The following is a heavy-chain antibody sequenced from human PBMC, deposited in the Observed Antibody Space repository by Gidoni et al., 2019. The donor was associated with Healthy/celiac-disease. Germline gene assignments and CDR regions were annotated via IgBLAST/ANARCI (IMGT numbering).Heavy chain of an antibody. CDR3: ARERPLLGYYGMDV. V-gene: IGHV3-13*01. D-gene: IGHD3-16*01. Sequence: EVQLVESGGGLVQPGGSLGLSCAASGFTFSSYDMHWVRQATGKGLEWVSAIGTAGDTYYPGSVKGRFTISRENAKNSLYLQMNSLRAEDTAVYYCARERPLLGYYGMDVWGQGTTVTVSS. CDR2: IGTAGDT. J-gene: IGHJ6*02. CDR1: GFTFSSYD.